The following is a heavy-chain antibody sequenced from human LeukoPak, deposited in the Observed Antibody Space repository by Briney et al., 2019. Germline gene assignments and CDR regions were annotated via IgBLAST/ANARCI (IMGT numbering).Heavy chain of an antibody. D-gene: IGHD6-19*01. CDR1: GFMLSSYA. CDR2: ISYSGGGT. J-gene: IGHJ4*02. V-gene: IGHV3-23*01. Sequence: GGSLRLSCAASGFMLSSYAMSWVRQAPGKGLEWVSGISYSGGGTYYADSVKGRFTISRDNSKNTLSLQMNSLRAEDTAVYYCAKGGSSGWSGSRFDYWGQGTLVTVSS. CDR3: AKGGSSGWSGSRFDY.